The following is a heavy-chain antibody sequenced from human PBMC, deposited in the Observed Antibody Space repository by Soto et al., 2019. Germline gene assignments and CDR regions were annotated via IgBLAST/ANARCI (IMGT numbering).Heavy chain of an antibody. CDR2: IKSKTDGGTT. CDR3: TTGHSYYYGSGSYSTTTNNWFDP. V-gene: IGHV3-15*01. D-gene: IGHD3-10*01. J-gene: IGHJ5*02. Sequence: EVQLVESGGGLVKPGGSLRLSCAASGFTFSNAWMSWVRQAPGKGLEWVGRIKSKTDGGTTDYAAPVKGRFTISRDDSKNTLYLQMNSLKTEDTAVYYCTTGHSYYYGSGSYSTTTNNWFDPWGQGTLVTVSS. CDR1: GFTFSNAW.